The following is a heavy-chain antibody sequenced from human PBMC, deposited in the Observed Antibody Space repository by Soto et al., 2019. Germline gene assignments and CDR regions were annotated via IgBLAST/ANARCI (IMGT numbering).Heavy chain of an antibody. Sequence: QVQLVESGGGVVQPGRSLRLSCAASGFTFSSYGMHWVRQAPGKGLEWVAVISYDGSNKYYADSVKGRFTISRDNYKNTLYLQMNSLRAEDTAVYYFAKDSGRFTYCFDYWGQGTLVTVSS. CDR3: AKDSGRFTYCFDY. CDR2: ISYDGSNK. CDR1: GFTFSSYG. D-gene: IGHD3-3*01. V-gene: IGHV3-30*18. J-gene: IGHJ4*02.